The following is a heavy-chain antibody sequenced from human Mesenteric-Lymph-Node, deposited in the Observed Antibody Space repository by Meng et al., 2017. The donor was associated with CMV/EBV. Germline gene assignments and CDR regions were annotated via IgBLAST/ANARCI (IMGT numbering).Heavy chain of an antibody. CDR2: ISSRSSYI. CDR3: ARESGSSDFWGGYYREGVDY. CDR1: GFTFSSYT. D-gene: IGHD3-3*01. Sequence: GGSLRLSCAASGFTFSSYTMTWVRQVPGKGLEWVSSISSRSSYIYYADSVKGRFTISRDNAKNSRYLKINSLRAEDTAVYYCARESGSSDFWGGYYREGVDYWGQGTLVTVSS. J-gene: IGHJ4*02. V-gene: IGHV3-21*01.